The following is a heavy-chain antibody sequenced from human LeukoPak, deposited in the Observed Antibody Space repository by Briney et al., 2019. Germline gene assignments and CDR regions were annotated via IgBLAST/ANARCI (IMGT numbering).Heavy chain of an antibody. CDR3: ARYNWNDVVSALDH. Sequence: ASVRVSCKASGYTFSGYNIHWVRQAPGQGLEWMGWINPNSGARSYAQKFQGGVTMTRDTSITTFYMEVSSLRSDDTAVYYCARYNWNDVVSALDHWGQGTLVTVSS. CDR1: GYTFSGYN. CDR2: INPNSGAR. D-gene: IGHD1-1*01. V-gene: IGHV1-2*02. J-gene: IGHJ4*02.